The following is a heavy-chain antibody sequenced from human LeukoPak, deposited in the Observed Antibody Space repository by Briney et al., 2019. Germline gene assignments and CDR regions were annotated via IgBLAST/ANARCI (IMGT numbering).Heavy chain of an antibody. CDR2: IRQDDSGK. Sequence: GGSLRLSCSAPGFTFSAYWMIWVRQAPGKGLEWVANIRQDDSGKNYVDSVKGRFTISRDNAKFSLYLQMSSLRAEDTAVYYCATDGAGFDTWGQGVLVTVSS. J-gene: IGHJ5*02. V-gene: IGHV3-7*01. CDR1: GFTFSAYW. CDR3: ATDGAGFDT.